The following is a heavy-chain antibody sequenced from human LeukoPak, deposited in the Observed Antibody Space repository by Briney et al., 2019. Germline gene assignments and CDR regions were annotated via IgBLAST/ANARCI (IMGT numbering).Heavy chain of an antibody. CDR1: GGSISSSSYY. D-gene: IGHD6-13*01. CDR2: IYYSGST. J-gene: IGHJ4*02. Sequence: SDTLSLTCTASGGSISSSSYYWGWIRQPPGKGLEWIGSIYYSGSTYYNPSLKSRVTISVDTSKNQFSLKLSSVTAADTAVYYCATLAAAGDLVDYWGQGTLVTVSS. CDR3: ATLAAAGDLVDY. V-gene: IGHV4-39*01.